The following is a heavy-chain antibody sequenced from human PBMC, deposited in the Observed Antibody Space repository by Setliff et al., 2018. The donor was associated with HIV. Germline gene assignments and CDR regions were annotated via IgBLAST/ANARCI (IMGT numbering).Heavy chain of an antibody. CDR3: ARDSSYGGIDY. J-gene: IGHJ4*02. Sequence: SETLSLTCTVSGGSISSHYWSWIRQPPGKGLEWIGYIYYSGSTNYNPSLKSRVTISVDTSKNQFSLKLSSVTAADTAVYYCARDSSYGGIDYWGQGTLVTVSS. V-gene: IGHV4-59*11. CDR1: GGSISSHY. CDR2: IYYSGST. D-gene: IGHD4-17*01.